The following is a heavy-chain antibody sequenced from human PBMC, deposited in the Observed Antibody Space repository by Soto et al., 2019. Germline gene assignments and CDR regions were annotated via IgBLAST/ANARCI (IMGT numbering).Heavy chain of an antibody. CDR2: INHSGST. Sequence: SETLSLSCAVYGGSFSGYYWSWIRQPPGKGLEWIGEINHSGSTNYNPSLKSRVTISVDTSKNQFSLKLSSVTAADTAVYYCARRRWKTREYDYIWGRGFDYWGQRTLVTVSS. CDR1: GGSFSGYY. V-gene: IGHV4-34*01. D-gene: IGHD3-16*01. J-gene: IGHJ4*02. CDR3: ARRRWKTREYDYIWGRGFDY.